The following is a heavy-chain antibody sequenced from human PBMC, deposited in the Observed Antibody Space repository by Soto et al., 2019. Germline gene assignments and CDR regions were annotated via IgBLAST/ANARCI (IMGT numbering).Heavy chain of an antibody. Sequence: SETLSLTCTVSGGCISSSSYYWGWIRQPPGKGLEWIGSIYYSGSTYYNPSLKSRVTISVDTSKNQFSLKLSSVTAADTAVYYCARHTSAHGEYDAFDIWGEGTMVTVSS. V-gene: IGHV4-39*01. J-gene: IGHJ3*02. CDR2: IYYSGST. CDR1: GGCISSSSYY. D-gene: IGHD3-10*01. CDR3: ARHTSAHGEYDAFDI.